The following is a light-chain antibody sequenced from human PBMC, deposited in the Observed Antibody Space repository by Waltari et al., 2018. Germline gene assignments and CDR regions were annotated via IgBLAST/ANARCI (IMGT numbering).Light chain of an antibody. CDR2: DVS. J-gene: IGLJ2*01. CDR1: SSYVGGYNS. V-gene: IGLV2-11*02. CDR3: CSYAGSYTFE. Sequence: QSALTQPRSVSGSPGQSVTISCTGTSSYVGGYNSVSWYQQHPGKAPKLMIYDVSKRPSGVPDRFSGSKSGNTASLTISGLQAEDEADYYCCSYAGSYTFEFGGGTKLTVL.